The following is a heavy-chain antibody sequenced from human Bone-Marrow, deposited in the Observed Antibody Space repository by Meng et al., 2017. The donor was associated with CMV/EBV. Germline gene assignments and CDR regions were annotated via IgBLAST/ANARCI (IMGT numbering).Heavy chain of an antibody. CDR1: GFTFSTNN. D-gene: IGHD6-13*01. CDR2: ISSSSAYI. V-gene: IGHV3-21*01. J-gene: IGHJ6*02. Sequence: GGSLRLSCAASGFTFSTNNMNWVRQAPGKGLEWVSSISSSSAYIYYIDSVKGRFTISRDNAKNSLYLQMNSLRAEDTAVYYCARDSPVRSSSGDYYYGMDVWGQGTTVTVSS. CDR3: ARDSPVRSSSGDYYYGMDV.